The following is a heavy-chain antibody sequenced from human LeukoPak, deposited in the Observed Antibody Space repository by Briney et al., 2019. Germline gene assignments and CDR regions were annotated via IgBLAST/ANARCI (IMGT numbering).Heavy chain of an antibody. J-gene: IGHJ4*02. Sequence: GGSLRLSCAASGFTFSSYAMSWVRQAPGKGLEWVSAISGSGGSTYYADSVKGRFTISRDNSKYTLYLQMNSLRAEDTAVYYCARTPGYCSSTSCYTGGNFDYWGQGTLVTVSS. CDR1: GFTFSSYA. V-gene: IGHV3-23*01. D-gene: IGHD2-2*02. CDR3: ARTPGYCSSTSCYTGGNFDY. CDR2: ISGSGGST.